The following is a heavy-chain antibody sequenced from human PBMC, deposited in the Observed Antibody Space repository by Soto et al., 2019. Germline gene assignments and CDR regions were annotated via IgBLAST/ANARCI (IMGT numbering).Heavy chain of an antibody. V-gene: IGHV3-33*01. D-gene: IGHD2-8*02. CDR2: IWYDGSNK. CDR3: ARDGRRAFKEVVWHPHDAFDI. CDR1: GFTFNSYG. J-gene: IGHJ3*02. Sequence: PGGSLRLSCAASGFTFNSYGMHWVRQAPGKGLEWVAVIWYDGSNKYYADSVKGRFTISRDNSKNTLYLQMNSLRAEDTAVYYCARDGRRAFKEVVWHPHDAFDIWGQGTMVTVSS.